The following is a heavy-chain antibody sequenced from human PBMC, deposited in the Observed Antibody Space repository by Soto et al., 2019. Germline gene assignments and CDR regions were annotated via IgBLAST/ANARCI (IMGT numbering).Heavy chain of an antibody. CDR1: GFKFSNYA. CDR3: AKDRRAGGNSAFYFDF. CDR2: ISATGGDT. Sequence: GGSLRLSCAASGFKFSNYAMSWVRQAPGKGLEWVSLISATGGDTYYADSVKGRFTISRDNSHNTLYLQVHSLTAEDTAVHYCAKDRRAGGNSAFYFDFWGQGAQVTVSS. D-gene: IGHD3-16*01. V-gene: IGHV3-23*01. J-gene: IGHJ4*02.